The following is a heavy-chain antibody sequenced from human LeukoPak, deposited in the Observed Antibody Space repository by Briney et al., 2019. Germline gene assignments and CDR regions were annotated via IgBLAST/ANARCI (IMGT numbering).Heavy chain of an antibody. Sequence: GGSLRLSCAASGFTFSSYGMHWVRQAPGKGLEWVAFIRYDGSNKYYADSVKGRFTIPRDNSKNTLYLQMNSLRAEDTAVYYCAKESEVGKWELLRTDYYYMDVWGKGTTVTVSS. CDR3: AKESEVGKWELLRTDYYYMDV. CDR1: GFTFSSYG. CDR2: IRYDGSNK. J-gene: IGHJ6*03. D-gene: IGHD1-26*01. V-gene: IGHV3-30*02.